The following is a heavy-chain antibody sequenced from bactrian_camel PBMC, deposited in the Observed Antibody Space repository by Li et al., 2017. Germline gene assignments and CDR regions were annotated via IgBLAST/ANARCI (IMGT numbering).Heavy chain of an antibody. CDR1: GFTFSSYG. CDR2: VNSDGGPT. Sequence: VQLVESGGGLVQPGGSLRLSCVASGFTFSSYGMSWVRQAPGKGLEWVSAVNSDGGPTYYADFVKDRFTIFYDNAKKTVDLQMNNLKPEDTALYFCAADCPTTRASLEVVVTALDFGRWGPGTQVTVS. D-gene: IGHD7*01. J-gene: IGHJ6*01. CDR3: AADCPTTRASLEVVVTALDFGR. V-gene: IGHV3S40*01.